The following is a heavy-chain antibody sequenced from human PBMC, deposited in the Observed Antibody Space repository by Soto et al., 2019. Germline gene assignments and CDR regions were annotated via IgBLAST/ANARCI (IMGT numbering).Heavy chain of an antibody. Sequence: QVQLQESGPGLVKPSETLSLTCTVSGGSISSDYWSWIRQPPGKGLEWIGYIYYSGSTNYNPSLKSRVTISVDTSKNQFSLKLSSVTAADTALYYCASRYSGGFDFWGQGTLVTVSS. J-gene: IGHJ4*02. CDR2: IYYSGST. CDR3: ASRYSGGFDF. CDR1: GGSISSDY. D-gene: IGHD6-19*01. V-gene: IGHV4-59*08.